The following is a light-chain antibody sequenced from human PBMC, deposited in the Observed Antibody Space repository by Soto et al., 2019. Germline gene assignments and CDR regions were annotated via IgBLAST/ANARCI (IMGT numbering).Light chain of an antibody. V-gene: IGLV1-40*01. J-gene: IGLJ1*01. CDR1: SSNIGADYD. CDR3: QSYDSRLSGFYV. CDR2: RNS. Sequence: QSVLTQPPSVSGAPGQRVTISCTGSSSNIGADYDVHWYQQLPGTAPKLLISRNSNRPSGVPDRFSGSKSGTSASLAITGLQAEDEADYYCQSYDSRLSGFYVFGSGTKLPVL.